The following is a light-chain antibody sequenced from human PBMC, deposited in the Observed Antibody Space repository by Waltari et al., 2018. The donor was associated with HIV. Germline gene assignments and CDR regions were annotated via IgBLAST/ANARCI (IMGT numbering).Light chain of an antibody. CDR2: LGS. CDR1: QSLLHRDGYKY. Sequence: IVMTQSPLSLAVTPGEPASMSCRSSQSLLHRDGYKYLDCYLQKPGQSPQLLIYLGSTRASGVPVRFSGSGSGTDFTLKISRVELEDVGIYYCMQALQTPSFGQGTKVEIK. V-gene: IGKV2-28*01. CDR3: MQALQTPS. J-gene: IGKJ1*01.